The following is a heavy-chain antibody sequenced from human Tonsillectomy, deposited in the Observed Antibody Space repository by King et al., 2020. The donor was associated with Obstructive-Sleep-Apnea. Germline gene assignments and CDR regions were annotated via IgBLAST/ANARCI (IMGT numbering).Heavy chain of an antibody. J-gene: IGHJ5*02. CDR3: AREGRSSSWEGNWFDP. V-gene: IGHV1-46*01. CDR2: INPSGGST. Sequence: QLVQSGAEVKKPGASVKVSCKASGYTFTSYYMHWVRQAPGQGLEWMGIINPSGGSTSYAQKLQGRVTMTRDTSRSTVYMELSSLRSEDTAVYYCAREGRSSSWEGNWFDPWGQGTLVTVSS. CDR1: GYTFTSYY. D-gene: IGHD6-13*01.